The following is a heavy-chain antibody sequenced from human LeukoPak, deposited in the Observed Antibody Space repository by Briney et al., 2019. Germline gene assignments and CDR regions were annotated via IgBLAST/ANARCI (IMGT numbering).Heavy chain of an antibody. D-gene: IGHD2-15*01. Sequence: ASVKISCKASGYTSTDYYIHWVQQAPGKGLEWMGRVDPEDGETIYAEKFQGRVTITADTSTDTAYMELSSLRSEDTAVYYCATGMGCSGGTCWVNWFDPWGQGTLVTVSS. J-gene: IGHJ5*02. V-gene: IGHV1-69-2*01. CDR3: ATGMGCSGGTCWVNWFDP. CDR1: GYTSTDYY. CDR2: VDPEDGET.